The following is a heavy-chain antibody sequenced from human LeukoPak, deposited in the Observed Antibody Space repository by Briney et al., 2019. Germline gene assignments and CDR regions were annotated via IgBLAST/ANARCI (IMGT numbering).Heavy chain of an antibody. Sequence: ASVKVSCKASGYTFTSYGISWVRQAPGQGLECMGWISAYNGNTNYAQKLQGRVTMTTDTSTSTAYMELRSLRSDDTAVYYCARRELYYYYMDVWGKGTTVTVSS. J-gene: IGHJ6*03. CDR1: GYTFTSYG. D-gene: IGHD1-7*01. CDR2: ISAYNGNT. CDR3: ARRELYYYYMDV. V-gene: IGHV1-18*01.